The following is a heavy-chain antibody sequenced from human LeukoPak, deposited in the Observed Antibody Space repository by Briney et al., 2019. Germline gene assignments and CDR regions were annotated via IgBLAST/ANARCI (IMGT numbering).Heavy chain of an antibody. Sequence: GGSLRLSCAASGFTFINSAMSCGRQAPGKGLEWVSGITGSGGKTYYADSVKGQFTISRDDSKNTLYLQMNNLRVEDTAVYYCAKGGSVAGRFDPWGQGTLVTVSS. D-gene: IGHD6-19*01. J-gene: IGHJ5*02. CDR2: ITGSGGKT. CDR3: AKGGSVAGRFDP. V-gene: IGHV3-23*01. CDR1: GFTFINSA.